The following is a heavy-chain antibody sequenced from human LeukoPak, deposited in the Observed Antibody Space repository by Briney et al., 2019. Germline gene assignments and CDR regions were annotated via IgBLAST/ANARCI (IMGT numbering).Heavy chain of an antibody. D-gene: IGHD5-12*01. CDR3: ARSGYEFHYFDY. J-gene: IGHJ4*02. CDR2: VSAYNGNT. Sequence: ASVKVSCKASGYTFTNFAFSWVRQAPGQGLEWMGWVSAYNGNTAYVQKFQGRVTMTTETSTSTVYMELRSLRSDDTAVYYCARSGYEFHYFDYWGQGTLVTVSS. CDR1: GYTFTNFA. V-gene: IGHV1-18*01.